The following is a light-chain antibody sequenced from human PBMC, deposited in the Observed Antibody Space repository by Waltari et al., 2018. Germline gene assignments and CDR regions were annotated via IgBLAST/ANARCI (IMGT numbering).Light chain of an antibody. Sequence: QSALTQPASVSGSLGQSITISCTGTSSDVGGYNYVPWYQHHPGKAPKLMIYDVTKRPSGVSNRFSGSKSGNTASLTISGLQAEDEADYYCCSYAGSSLIFGGGTKLTVL. V-gene: IGLV2-23*02. CDR3: CSYAGSSLI. CDR1: SSDVGGYNY. J-gene: IGLJ2*01. CDR2: DVT.